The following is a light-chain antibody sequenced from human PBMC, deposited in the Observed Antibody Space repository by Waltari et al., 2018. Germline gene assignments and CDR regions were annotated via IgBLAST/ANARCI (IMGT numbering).Light chain of an antibody. CDR1: EDLLGQKDGITY. CDR2: TVS. J-gene: IGKJ2*01. Sequence: DIVMTQTPLSLPVSPGEPASITCRSSEDLLGQKDGITYLDWYLQKPGQSPQLLTHTVSSRASGVPDRFTGSGSGSDFTLTINRVEADDVGLYYCMQRLEFPYTFGQGTKVE. CDR3: MQRLEFPYT. V-gene: IGKV2-40*01.